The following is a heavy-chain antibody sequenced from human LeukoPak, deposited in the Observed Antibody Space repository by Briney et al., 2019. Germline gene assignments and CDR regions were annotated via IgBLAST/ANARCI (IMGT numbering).Heavy chain of an antibody. CDR2: ISSTTNYI. D-gene: IGHD6-13*01. V-gene: IGHV3-21*01. CDR1: GFPFSTYT. Sequence: GGSLRLSCVASGFPFSTYTMNWVRQAPGKGLEWVSSISSTTNYIYYADSVQGRFTISRDNAKNSLHLQMNSLRVEDTAVYYCARVFGQQPPNYWGQGTPVTVSS. J-gene: IGHJ4*02. CDR3: ARVFGQQPPNY.